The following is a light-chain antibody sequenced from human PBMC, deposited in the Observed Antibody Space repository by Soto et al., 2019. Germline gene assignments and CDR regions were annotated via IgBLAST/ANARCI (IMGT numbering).Light chain of an antibody. CDR1: QGIAPY. CDR3: QKDNSAPLT. Sequence: DVQMTQSPSSLSPFVGDRVTITCRSSQGIAPYLAWFQQKPGKVPKLLIYATSTLQSGVPSRFSGSGSGTDFTLTINSLQPEDVGTYYSQKDNSAPLTFGGGTKVEIK. CDR2: ATS. J-gene: IGKJ4*01. V-gene: IGKV1-27*01.